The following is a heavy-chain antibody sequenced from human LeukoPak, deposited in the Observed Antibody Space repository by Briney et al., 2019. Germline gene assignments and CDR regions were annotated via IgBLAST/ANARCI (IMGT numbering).Heavy chain of an antibody. D-gene: IGHD3-22*01. J-gene: IGHJ1*01. CDR2: IYYSGRT. V-gene: IGHV4-39*01. CDR3: ARRRYYDGSGYLE. Sequence: SETLSLTCSVSGDSVSRSDSYWDRIRQPPGKGLQWIGTIYYSGRTYYSPSLKSRVTMSVDTSNNQFSLNLRSVTAADTAAYYCARRRYYDGSGYLEWGQGTLLSVSS. CDR1: GDSVSRSDSY.